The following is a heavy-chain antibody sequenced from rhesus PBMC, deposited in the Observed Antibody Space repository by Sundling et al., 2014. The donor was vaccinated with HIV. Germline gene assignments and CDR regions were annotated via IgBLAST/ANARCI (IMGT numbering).Heavy chain of an antibody. V-gene: IGHV4-160*01. CDR3: AILGGPKFDS. CDR2: IFSYGSN. D-gene: IGHD3-34*01. J-gene: IGHJ4*01. CDR1: GVSISSYW. Sequence: QVQLQESGPGLVKPSETLSLTCTVSGVSISSYWWSWIRQPPGKGLEWIGSIFSYGSNYINPSLKSRVTLSLDTSKNQVSLKVTSVTAADTAVYYCAILGGPKFDSWGQGVLVTVSS.